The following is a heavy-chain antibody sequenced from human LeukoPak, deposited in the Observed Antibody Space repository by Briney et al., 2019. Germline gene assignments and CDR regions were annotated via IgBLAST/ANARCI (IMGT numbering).Heavy chain of an antibody. D-gene: IGHD3-10*01. V-gene: IGHV1-46*01. J-gene: IGHJ5*02. Sequence: ASVTVSCKGSGYTFTSYYMHWVRQAPGQGLEWMGLINPSGGSTSYAQKFQGRVTMTRDMSTSTVYMELSSLRSDDTAVYYCARDGSGSYYRVNWFDPWGQGTLVTVSS. CDR3: ARDGSGSYYRVNWFDP. CDR2: INPSGGST. CDR1: GYTFTSYY.